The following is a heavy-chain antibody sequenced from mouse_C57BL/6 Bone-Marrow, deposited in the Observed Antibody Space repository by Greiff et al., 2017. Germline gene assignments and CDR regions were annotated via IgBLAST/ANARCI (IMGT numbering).Heavy chain of an antibody. Sequence: QVQLQQPGAELVKPGASVKVSCKASGYTFTSYWMHWVKQRPGQGLEWIGRIHPSDGDTNYNQKFQGKATLTVDKSSSTAYMQLSSLTSEDSAVYYCTLMVTTFYYFDYWGQGTTLTVSS. V-gene: IGHV1-74*01. CDR2: IHPSDGDT. CDR3: TLMVTTFYYFDY. CDR1: GYTFTSYW. J-gene: IGHJ2*01. D-gene: IGHD2-2*01.